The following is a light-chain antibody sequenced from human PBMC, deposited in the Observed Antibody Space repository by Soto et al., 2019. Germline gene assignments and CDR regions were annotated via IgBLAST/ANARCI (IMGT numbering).Light chain of an antibody. Sequence: HSALTQPASVSGSPGQSITISCTGTSSDVGGYNYVSWYQHHPGKAPKLMIYEVNNRPSGVSNRFSGSKSGNTASLTISGLQVEDETDYYCSSYTDSKTWVFGGGTKLTVL. CDR3: SSYTDSKTWV. V-gene: IGLV2-14*01. J-gene: IGLJ2*01. CDR2: EVN. CDR1: SSDVGGYNY.